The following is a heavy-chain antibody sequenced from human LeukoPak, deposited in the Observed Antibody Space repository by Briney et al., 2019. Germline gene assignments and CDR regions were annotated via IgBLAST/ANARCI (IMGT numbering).Heavy chain of an antibody. V-gene: IGHV3-23*01. J-gene: IGHJ4*02. Sequence: GGSLRLSCAASEFTFSNYAMSWVRQAPGKGLEWVTVISGSGGTTYYADSVKGRFTISRDDSKNTLYLQMNSLRPEDTAVYYCAKGRDNSVYSYFEYWGQGTLVTVSS. CDR2: ISGSGGTT. CDR3: AKGRDNSVYSYFEY. D-gene: IGHD3-22*01. CDR1: EFTFSNYA.